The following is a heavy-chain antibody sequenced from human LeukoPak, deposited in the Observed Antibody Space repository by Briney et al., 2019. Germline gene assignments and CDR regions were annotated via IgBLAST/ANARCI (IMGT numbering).Heavy chain of an antibody. J-gene: IGHJ4*02. CDR1: GYSFNSYW. D-gene: IGHD3-22*01. V-gene: IGHV5-51*01. CDR3: ARRYYDSSGYSRHFDY. Sequence: PGEPLKISCKGSGYSFNSYWIGWVRQMPGKGLEWMGLIYPGDSDTRYSPSFQGQVTISADKSISTAYLQWSSLKTSDTAMYFCARRYYDSSGYSRHFDYWGQGTLVTVSS. CDR2: IYPGDSDT.